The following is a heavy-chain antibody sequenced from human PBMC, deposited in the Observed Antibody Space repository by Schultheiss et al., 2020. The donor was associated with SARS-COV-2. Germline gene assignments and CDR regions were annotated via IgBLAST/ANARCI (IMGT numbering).Heavy chain of an antibody. V-gene: IGHV4-34*01. Sequence: SQTLSLTCAVYGGSFSGYYWSWIRQPPGKGLEWIGEINHSGSTNYNPSLKSRVTISVDTSKNQFSLKLSSVTAADTAVYYCARGYCSGGSCYSVGYWGQGTLVTVSS. CDR1: GGSFSGYY. CDR3: ARGYCSGGSCYSVGY. D-gene: IGHD2-15*01. J-gene: IGHJ4*02. CDR2: INHSGST.